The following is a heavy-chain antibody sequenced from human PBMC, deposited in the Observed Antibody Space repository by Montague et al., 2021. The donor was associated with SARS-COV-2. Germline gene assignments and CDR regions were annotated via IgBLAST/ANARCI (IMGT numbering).Heavy chain of an antibody. J-gene: IGHJ4*02. CDR2: ITSFSTT. V-gene: IGHV3-11*01. CDR1: GFSFSDYY. CDR3: ARDAKSIAY. Sequence: LSISLAASGFSFSDYYMSWVRQAPGKGLEWVSHITSFSTTYYADSVKGRFTISRDNAKNSLYLQMNSLRAEDTAVYFCARDAKSIAYWGQGTLVSVSS.